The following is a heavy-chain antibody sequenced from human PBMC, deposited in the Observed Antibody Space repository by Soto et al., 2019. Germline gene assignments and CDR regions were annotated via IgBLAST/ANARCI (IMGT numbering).Heavy chain of an antibody. CDR1: GFTFSSNA. V-gene: IGHV3-23*01. J-gene: IGHJ6*02. CDR3: AKDAWQQLGYYYYYYYGMDV. CDR2: IGGSGGST. Sequence: EVQLLESGGGLVQPGGSLRLSCAAPGFTFSSNAMSWVRKAPGKGLEWASAIGGSGGSTYYADSVKGRFTISRDNSKNTLYLQMNSLRAEDTAVYYCAKDAWQQLGYYYYYYYGMDVWGQGTTVTVSS. D-gene: IGHD6-13*01.